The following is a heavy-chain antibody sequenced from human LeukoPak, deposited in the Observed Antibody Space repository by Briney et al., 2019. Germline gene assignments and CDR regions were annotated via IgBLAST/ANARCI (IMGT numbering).Heavy chain of an antibody. J-gene: IGHJ5*02. CDR3: ARHWWGADIAVAANWFDP. Sequence: RPGESLKISCKASGFSFTTYSIAWVRQMPGKGLEWMGIIHPADSDTKYSPSFQGQVTISVDKSLSTAYLQWSSLKASDTAMYYCARHWWGADIAVAANWFDPWGQGTLVAVSS. V-gene: IGHV5-51*01. CDR1: GFSFTTYS. D-gene: IGHD6-13*01. CDR2: IHPADSDT.